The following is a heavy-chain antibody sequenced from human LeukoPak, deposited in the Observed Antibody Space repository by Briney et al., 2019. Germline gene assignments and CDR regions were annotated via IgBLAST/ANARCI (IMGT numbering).Heavy chain of an antibody. V-gene: IGHV1-2*06. D-gene: IGHD3-22*01. Sequence: GASVKVSCRASGYTFTGYHIHWVRQAPGQGLEWMGRINPNSGDTNYAQNFQGRVTMTRDTSINTAYMELSRLRSDDTAVYYCARANYYDSSGYPSFDYWGQGTLVTVSS. CDR1: GYTFTGYH. J-gene: IGHJ4*02. CDR2: INPNSGDT. CDR3: ARANYYDSSGYPSFDY.